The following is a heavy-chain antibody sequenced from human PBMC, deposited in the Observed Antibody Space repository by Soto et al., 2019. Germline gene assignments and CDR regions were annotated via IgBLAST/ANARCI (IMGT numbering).Heavy chain of an antibody. CDR3: AKTWIHLWDFDF. J-gene: IGHJ4*02. CDR1: GYTFTTYT. CDR2: INPGNGNT. D-gene: IGHD5-18*01. Sequence: QVHLVQSGAEVKKPGASVKVSCKASGYTFTTYTIHWVRQAPGQSLEWMGWINPGNGNTKYSKKFQGRVSITRDTSASTAYMELSSLRSEDTAVYYCAKTWIHLWDFDFWGQGTLVTVSS. V-gene: IGHV1-3*01.